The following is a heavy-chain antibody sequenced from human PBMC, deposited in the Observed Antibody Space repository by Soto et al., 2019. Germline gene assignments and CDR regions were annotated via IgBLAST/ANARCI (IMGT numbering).Heavy chain of an antibody. CDR2: ISSRSTNT. CDR3: ARGPLYYFDY. Sequence: EVHLVESGGGLVKPGGSLRLSCEDSGFTFSSYTMNWVRRAPGKGLEWVSSISSRSTNTHYADSVRGRFPIARDNATRSLYLQMNSLRAGDTAVYYCARGPLYYFDYWGQGTLVTVSS. CDR1: GFTFSSYT. J-gene: IGHJ4*02. V-gene: IGHV3-21*01.